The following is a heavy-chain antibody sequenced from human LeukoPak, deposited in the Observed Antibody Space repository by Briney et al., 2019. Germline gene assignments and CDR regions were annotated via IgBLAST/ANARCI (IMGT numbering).Heavy chain of an antibody. CDR2: ISSSGSTI. J-gene: IGHJ3*02. V-gene: IGHV3-48*03. D-gene: IGHD4-17*01. Sequence: PGGSLRLSCAASGFTFSSYEMNWVRQAPGKGLEWVSYISSSGSTIYYADSVKGRFTISRDNAKNSLYLQMNSLRAEDTAVYYCTTAVIGYGYYDGFRFDAFDIWGQGTMVTVSS. CDR3: TTAVIGYGYYDGFRFDAFDI. CDR1: GFTFSSYE.